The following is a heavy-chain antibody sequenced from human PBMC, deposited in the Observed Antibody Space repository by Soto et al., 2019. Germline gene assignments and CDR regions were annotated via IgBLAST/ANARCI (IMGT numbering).Heavy chain of an antibody. J-gene: IGHJ4*02. Sequence: QVQLVQSGAEVKKPGSSVKVSCKASGGTFSSYAISWVRQAPGQGLEWMGGIIPIFGTANYAQKFQGRVTITADESTSTAYMELSSLRSEDTAVYYCAREEYYDYVWGSYRQYYCDYWGQGTLVTVSS. CDR1: GGTFSSYA. V-gene: IGHV1-69*12. CDR3: AREEYYDYVWGSYRQYYCDY. CDR2: IIPIFGTA. D-gene: IGHD3-16*02.